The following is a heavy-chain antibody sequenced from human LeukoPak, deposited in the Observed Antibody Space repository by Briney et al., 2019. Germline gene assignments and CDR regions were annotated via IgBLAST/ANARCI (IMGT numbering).Heavy chain of an antibody. V-gene: IGHV3-7*01. CDR3: ATEVLAAVNAFDI. Sequence: GGSLRLSCAASGFTFSNAWMSWVRQAPGKGLEWVANMNQDGSETYYVDSVKGRFTISRDNAKNSLYLQMSSLRAEDTAIYYCATEVLAAVNAFDIWGQGTMVTVSS. CDR1: GFTFSNAW. J-gene: IGHJ3*02. D-gene: IGHD2-15*01. CDR2: MNQDGSET.